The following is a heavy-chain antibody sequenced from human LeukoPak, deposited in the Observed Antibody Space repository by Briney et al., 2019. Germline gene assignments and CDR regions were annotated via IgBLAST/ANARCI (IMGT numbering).Heavy chain of an antibody. CDR3: AKGSSSATMASMVY. J-gene: IGHJ4*02. Sequence: PGGSLRLSCAASGFTFSSYGMHWVRQAPGKGLEWVAFIQYDGSNKYCADSVKGRFTISRDNSKNTLYLQMNSLRAEDTAVYYCAKGSSSATMASMVYWGQGTLVTVSS. CDR2: IQYDGSNK. CDR1: GFTFSSYG. V-gene: IGHV3-30*02. D-gene: IGHD5-12*01.